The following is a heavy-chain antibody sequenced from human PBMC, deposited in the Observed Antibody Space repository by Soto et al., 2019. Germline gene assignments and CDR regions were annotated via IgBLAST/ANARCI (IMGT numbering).Heavy chain of an antibody. J-gene: IGHJ4*02. CDR2: LKWNGDNV. V-gene: IGHV3-9*01. CDR1: GFNLDDYA. CDR3: AKDGGHCSGVDCFFDT. Sequence: EVQLVESGGGLVQPGRSLRLSCAASGFNLDDYAMHWVRQAPGKGLEWVSGLKWNGDNVGYADSVRGRFTISRDNAKNSLYLQMNSLRVEDTAFYYCAKDGGHCSGVDCFFDTWGQGTLVTVSS. D-gene: IGHD2-21*02.